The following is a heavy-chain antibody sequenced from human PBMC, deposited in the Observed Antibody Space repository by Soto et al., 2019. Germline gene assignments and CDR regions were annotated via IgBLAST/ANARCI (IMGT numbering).Heavy chain of an antibody. CDR1: GGSITSSGYY. V-gene: IGHV4-39*01. J-gene: IGHJ4*02. Sequence: SETLSLTCTASGGSITSSGYYWGWIRQSPEKGLEWIGDMYYTGSTYYNPSLKSRVTISVDTSKNQFSLKLSSVTAADTAVFYCARKGDFPGYFDYWGQGTLVTVSS. D-gene: IGHD2-21*02. CDR3: ARKGDFPGYFDY. CDR2: MYYTGST.